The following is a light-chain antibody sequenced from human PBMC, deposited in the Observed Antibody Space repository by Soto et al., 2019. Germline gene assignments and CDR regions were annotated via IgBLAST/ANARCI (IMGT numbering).Light chain of an antibody. J-gene: IGKJ5*01. Sequence: DIQMTQSPSSLSASVGDRVTITCQASHDIKKYLNWYQEKPGKAPKLLIYDASNLQTGVPSRFSRSGSGTHFTFTISSLQPEDIATYYCQRYDSLPPTFGQGTRLDIK. CDR3: QRYDSLPPT. CDR2: DAS. CDR1: HDIKKY. V-gene: IGKV1-33*01.